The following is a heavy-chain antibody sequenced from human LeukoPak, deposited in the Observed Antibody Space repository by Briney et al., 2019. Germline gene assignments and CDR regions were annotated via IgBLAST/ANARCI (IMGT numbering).Heavy chain of an antibody. CDR2: ISYDGSNK. CDR1: GFTFSSYA. J-gene: IGHJ4*02. Sequence: GRSLRLSCAASGFTFSSYAMHWVRQAPGKGLEWVAVISYDGSNKYYADSVKGRFTISRDNSKNTLYLQMNSLRAEDTAVYYCARDDCSGGSCYSSFDYWGQGTLVTVSS. V-gene: IGHV3-30-3*01. CDR3: ARDDCSGGSCYSSFDY. D-gene: IGHD2-15*01.